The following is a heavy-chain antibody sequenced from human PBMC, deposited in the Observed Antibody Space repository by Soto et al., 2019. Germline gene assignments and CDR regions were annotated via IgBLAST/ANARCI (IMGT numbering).Heavy chain of an antibody. Sequence: ASVKVSCKASGYTFTSYDINWVRQTAGQGLEWMGWMSPKTANTGYAQNFQGRVTMTRNTSISTAYMELSSLRSEDTAVYYCARGGTYSSSSGVFDYWGQGTLVTVSS. CDR2: MSPKTANT. V-gene: IGHV1-8*01. CDR1: GYTFTSYD. J-gene: IGHJ4*02. CDR3: ARGGTYSSSSGVFDY. D-gene: IGHD6-6*01.